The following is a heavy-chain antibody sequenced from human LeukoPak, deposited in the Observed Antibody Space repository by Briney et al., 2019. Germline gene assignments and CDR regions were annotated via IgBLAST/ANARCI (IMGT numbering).Heavy chain of an antibody. J-gene: IGHJ4*02. V-gene: IGHV1-69*13. CDR3: ARGAKYYYDSSGYPNDFDY. D-gene: IGHD3-22*01. Sequence: SVKVSCKASGGTFSSYAISWVRQAPGQGLEWMGGIIPIFGTANYAQKFQGRVTITADESTSTAYMELSSLRSEDTAVYYCARGAKYYYDSSGYPNDFDYWGQGTLVTVSS. CDR2: IIPIFGTA. CDR1: GGTFSSYA.